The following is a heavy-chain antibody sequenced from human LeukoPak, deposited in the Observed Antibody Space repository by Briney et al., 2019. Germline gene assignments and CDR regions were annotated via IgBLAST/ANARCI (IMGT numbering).Heavy chain of an antibody. D-gene: IGHD5-24*01. CDR3: ARGRERDGYPTNFDY. Sequence: SETLSLTCAVYGGSFSGYYWSWIRQPPGKGLEWIGEINHSGSTNYNPSLKSRVTVSVDTSKNQFSLKLSSVTAADTAVYYCARGRERDGYPTNFDYSGQGTLVAVSS. CDR1: GGSFSGYY. J-gene: IGHJ4*02. V-gene: IGHV4-34*01. CDR2: INHSGST.